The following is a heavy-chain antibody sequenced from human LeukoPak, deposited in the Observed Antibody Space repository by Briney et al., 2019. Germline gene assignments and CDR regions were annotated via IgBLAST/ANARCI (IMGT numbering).Heavy chain of an antibody. V-gene: IGHV4-59*08. CDR3: ASATVYSSSWYRFYFDY. Sequence: PSETLSLTCTVSGGSISSYYWSWIRQPPGKGPEWIGYIYYSGSTNYNPSLKSRVTISVDTSKNQFSLKLSSVTAADTAVYYCASATVYSSSWYRFYFDYWGQGTLVTVSS. CDR1: GGSISSYY. CDR2: IYYSGST. J-gene: IGHJ4*02. D-gene: IGHD6-13*01.